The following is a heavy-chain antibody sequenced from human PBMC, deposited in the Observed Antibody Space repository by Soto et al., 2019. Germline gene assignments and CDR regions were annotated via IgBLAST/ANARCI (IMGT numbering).Heavy chain of an antibody. CDR3: AASSAIAAAGYFKF. V-gene: IGHV1-69*01. CDR2: ISPLFSTT. D-gene: IGHD6-13*01. Sequence: QVQLVQSGAEVKEPGSSVKVSCKASGDLFNNHAFNWVRQAPGQGLEWMGRISPLFSTTNYAQKLQGRVTIGSDELTTIVYLEVNTLESDDTAMYYCAASSAIAAAGYFKFWGQGTLVTVSP. CDR1: GDLFNNHA. J-gene: IGHJ4*02.